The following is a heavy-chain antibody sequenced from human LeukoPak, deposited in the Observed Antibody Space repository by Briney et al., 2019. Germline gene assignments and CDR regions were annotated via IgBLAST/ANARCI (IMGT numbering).Heavy chain of an antibody. CDR1: GYTFTGYY. CDR3: ARGGLQLQFDY. Sequence: GASVKVSCKASGYTFTGYYMHWVRQAPGQGLEWMGGIIPIFGTANYAQKFQGRVTITADESTSTAYMELSSLRSEDTAVYYCARGGLQLQFDYWGQGTLVTVSS. V-gene: IGHV1-69*13. J-gene: IGHJ4*02. CDR2: IIPIFGTA. D-gene: IGHD5-24*01.